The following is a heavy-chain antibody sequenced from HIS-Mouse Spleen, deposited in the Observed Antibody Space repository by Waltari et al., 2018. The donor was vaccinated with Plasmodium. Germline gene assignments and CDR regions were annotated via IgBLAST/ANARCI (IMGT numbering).Heavy chain of an antibody. V-gene: IGHV3-7*01. CDR3: ASSWYWYFDL. D-gene: IGHD6-13*01. CDR1: GFHFGSYW. Sequence: EVQLVESGGGLVQPGGSLILSCAASGFHFGSYWMSWVRQAPGKGLEWVANIKQDGSEKYYVDSVKGRFTISRDNAKNSLYLQMNSLRAEDTAVYYCASSWYWYFDLWGRGTLVTVSS. J-gene: IGHJ2*01. CDR2: IKQDGSEK.